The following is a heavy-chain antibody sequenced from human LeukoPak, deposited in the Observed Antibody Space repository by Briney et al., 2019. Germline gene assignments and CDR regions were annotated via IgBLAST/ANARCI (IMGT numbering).Heavy chain of an antibody. V-gene: IGHV4-34*01. J-gene: IGHJ4*02. CDR3: ARGSLGYSYGRNFDY. CDR1: GGSFSGYY. CDR2: INHSGST. Sequence: SETLPLTCAVYGGSFSGYYWSWIRQPPGKGLEWIGEINHSGSTNYNPSLKSRVTISVDTSKNQFSLKLSSVTAADTAVYYCARGSLGYSYGRNFDYWGQGTLVTVSS. D-gene: IGHD5-18*01.